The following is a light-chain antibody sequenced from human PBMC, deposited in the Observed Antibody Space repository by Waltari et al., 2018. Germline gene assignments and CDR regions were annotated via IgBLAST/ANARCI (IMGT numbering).Light chain of an antibody. J-gene: IGKJ2*01. CDR1: QSLLHRNGYNY. V-gene: IGKV2-28*01. CDR3: MQSLQTPYT. CDR2: LGS. Sequence: DIVMTQSPLSLPVTPGEPASISSRSSQSLLHRNGYNYLDWYLQKPGQSPQLLIYLGSNRASGVPDRFSGSGSGTDFTLKISRLEAEDIGVFFCMQSLQTPYTFGQGTKLEIK.